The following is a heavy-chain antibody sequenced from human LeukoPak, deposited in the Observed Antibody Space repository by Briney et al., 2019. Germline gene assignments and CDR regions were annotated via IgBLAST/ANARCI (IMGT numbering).Heavy chain of an antibody. J-gene: IGHJ4*02. CDR1: GGTFSSYA. Sequence: SVKVSCKASGGTFSSYAISWVRQAPGQGLEWMGGIIPIFDTANYAQKFQGRVTITADESTSTAHMELSSLRSEDTAVYYCARARGSYYYDSSGYFFDYWGQGTLVTVSS. D-gene: IGHD3-22*01. CDR3: ARARGSYYYDSSGYFFDY. V-gene: IGHV1-69*13. CDR2: IIPIFDTA.